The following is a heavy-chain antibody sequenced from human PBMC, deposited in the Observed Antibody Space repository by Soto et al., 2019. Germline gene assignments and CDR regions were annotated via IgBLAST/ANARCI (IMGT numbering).Heavy chain of an antibody. D-gene: IGHD5-18*01. J-gene: IGHJ4*02. CDR2: IYYSGST. Sequence: PSETLSLTCTVSGGSISSGGYYWSWIRQHPGKGLEWIGYIYYSGSTYYNPSLKSRVTISVDTSKNQFSLKLSSVTAADTAVYYCARDPSSYGPFDYWGQGTLVTVS. CDR1: GGSISSGGYY. CDR3: ARDPSSYGPFDY. V-gene: IGHV4-31*03.